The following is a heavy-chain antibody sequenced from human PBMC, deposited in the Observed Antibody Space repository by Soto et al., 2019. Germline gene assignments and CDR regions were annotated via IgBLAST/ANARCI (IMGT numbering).Heavy chain of an antibody. CDR1: GFSFTTAGVA. J-gene: IGHJ4*02. V-gene: IGHV2-5*01. D-gene: IGHD5-12*01. CDR3: AHSDGGYEIIYFDF. CDR2: IYYNDDR. Sequence: SGPTLVNPTQTLTLTCTFSGFSFTTAGVAVGWIRQTPGGALEWLTLIYYNDDRRFSRSLKTRLTITGDTSKNQVVLSLTNVDPGDTATYFCAHSDGGYEIIYFDFWGQGIPVTVSS.